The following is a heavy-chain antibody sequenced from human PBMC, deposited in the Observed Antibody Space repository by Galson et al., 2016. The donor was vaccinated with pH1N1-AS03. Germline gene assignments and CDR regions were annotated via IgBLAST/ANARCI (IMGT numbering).Heavy chain of an antibody. Sequence: SLRLSCAASGVTLGNNYMRWVRQAPGKGLEWVSLIYSGGSTSYADSVKGRFTISRDNSKNTLYLQMNNLRVEDTAVYYCARDPPGIAAGGPGSWGQGTLVTVPS. CDR2: IYSGGST. CDR3: ARDPPGIAAGGPGS. V-gene: IGHV3-66*01. J-gene: IGHJ5*02. D-gene: IGHD6-13*01. CDR1: GVTLGNNY.